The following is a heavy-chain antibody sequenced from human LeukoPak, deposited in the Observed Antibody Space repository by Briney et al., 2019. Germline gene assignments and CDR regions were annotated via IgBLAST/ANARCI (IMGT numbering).Heavy chain of an antibody. Sequence: SETLSLTCTVSGGSISSSSYYWGWIRQPPGKGLEWIGSIYYSGSTYYNPSLKSRVTISVDTSKNQFSLKLSSVTAADTAVYYCARGLTTYYDRSGDDYWGQGTLVTVSS. V-gene: IGHV4-39*07. CDR3: ARGLTTYYDRSGDDY. CDR1: GGSISSSSYY. J-gene: IGHJ4*02. D-gene: IGHD3-22*01. CDR2: IYYSGST.